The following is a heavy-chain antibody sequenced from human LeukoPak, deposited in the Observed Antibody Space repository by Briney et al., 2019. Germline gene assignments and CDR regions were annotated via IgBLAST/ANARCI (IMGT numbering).Heavy chain of an antibody. Sequence: PSQTLSLTCTVPGGSISSGGYYWSWIRQPPGKGLEWIGYIYHSGSTYYNPSLKSRVTISVDRSKNQFSLKLSSVTAADTAVYYCASLQWELPCCYYYYMDVWGKGTTVTVSS. J-gene: IGHJ6*03. CDR3: ASLQWELPCCYYYYMDV. V-gene: IGHV4-30-2*01. D-gene: IGHD1-26*01. CDR2: IYHSGST. CDR1: GGSISSGGYY.